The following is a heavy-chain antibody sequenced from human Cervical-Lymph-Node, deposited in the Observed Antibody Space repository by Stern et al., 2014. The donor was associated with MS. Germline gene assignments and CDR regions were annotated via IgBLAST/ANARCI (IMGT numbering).Heavy chain of an antibody. Sequence: VQLVESGAEVKKPGASVKVSCKASGYTFTSYYMHWVRQAPGQGLEWMGIINPSGGSTSYAQKFQGRVTMTRDTSTSTVYMELSSLRSEDTAVYYCARLSAVAGSYYYYYGMDVWGQGTTVTVSS. J-gene: IGHJ6*02. CDR2: INPSGGST. CDR1: GYTFTSYY. V-gene: IGHV1-46*01. CDR3: ARLSAVAGSYYYYYGMDV. D-gene: IGHD6-19*01.